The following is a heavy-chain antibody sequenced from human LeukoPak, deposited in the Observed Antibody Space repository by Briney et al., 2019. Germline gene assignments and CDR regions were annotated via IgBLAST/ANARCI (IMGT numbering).Heavy chain of an antibody. D-gene: IGHD5-18*01. V-gene: IGHV1-2*02. J-gene: IGHJ4*02. Sequence: ASVKVSCKASGYTFTGYYMHWVRQAPGQGLEWMGWINPNSGGTNYAQKFQGRVTITADESTSTAYMELSSLRSEDTAVYYCARARGGYSYGYALFDYWGQGTLVTVSS. CDR2: INPNSGGT. CDR3: ARARGGYSYGYALFDY. CDR1: GYTFTGYY.